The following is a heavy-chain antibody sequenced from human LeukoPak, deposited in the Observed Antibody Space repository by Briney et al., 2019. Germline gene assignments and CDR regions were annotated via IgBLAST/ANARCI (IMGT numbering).Heavy chain of an antibody. CDR1: GFTFSSYA. CDR2: ISYDGSNK. Sequence: PGRSLRLSCAASGFTFSSYAMHWVRQAPGKGLEWVAVISYDGSNKYYADSVKGRFTISRDNSKNTLYLQMNSLRAEETAVYYCARAEVYYDSSGYYSYFDYWGQGTLVTVSS. J-gene: IGHJ4*02. V-gene: IGHV3-30-3*01. CDR3: ARAEVYYDSSGYYSYFDY. D-gene: IGHD3-22*01.